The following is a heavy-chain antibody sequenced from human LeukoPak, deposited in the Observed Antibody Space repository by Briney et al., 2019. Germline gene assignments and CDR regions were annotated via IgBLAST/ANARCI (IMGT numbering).Heavy chain of an antibody. D-gene: IGHD5/OR15-5a*01. CDR3: ARDQRVESAYYYYMDV. CDR1: GYTFTSYY. V-gene: IGHV1-46*01. CDR2: INPRGGST. Sequence: ASVKVSCKASGYTFTSYYMHWVRQAPGQGLEWMGIINPRGGSTSYAQKFQGRVTMTRDMSTSTVYMELSSLRSEDTAVYYCARDQRVESAYYYYMDVWGKGTTVTVSS. J-gene: IGHJ6*03.